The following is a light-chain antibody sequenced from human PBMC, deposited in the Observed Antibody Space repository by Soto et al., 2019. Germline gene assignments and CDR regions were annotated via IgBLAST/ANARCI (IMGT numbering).Light chain of an antibody. CDR3: QQFKSLPIT. V-gene: IGKV1-9*01. Sequence: IQVTQSPSSLSASVGDTITITCRASQGISSHLAWYQQKPGKAPTVLIYSASTLESGVPSRFSGSGSGTDFTLTISSLQPEDFATYYCQQFKSLPITFGGGTRVEIK. J-gene: IGKJ4*01. CDR1: QGISSH. CDR2: SAS.